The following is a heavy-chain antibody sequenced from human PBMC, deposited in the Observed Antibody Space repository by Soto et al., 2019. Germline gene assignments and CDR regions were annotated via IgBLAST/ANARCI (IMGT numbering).Heavy chain of an antibody. CDR2: INAGNGNT. CDR3: ARAPGGPGIAEY. V-gene: IGHV1-3*01. CDR1: GYTFTSYA. J-gene: IGHJ4*02. D-gene: IGHD6-13*01. Sequence: VASVKVSCKASGYTFTSYAMQWVRQAPGQRLEWMGWINAGNGNTKYSQKFQGRVTITRDTSASTAYMELSSLRSEDTAVYYCARAPGGPGIAEYRGQGPLVTVSS.